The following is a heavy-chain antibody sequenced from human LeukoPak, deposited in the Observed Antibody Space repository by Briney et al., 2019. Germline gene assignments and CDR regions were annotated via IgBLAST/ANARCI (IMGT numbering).Heavy chain of an antibody. CDR3: AKGAEAGTNRELHA. J-gene: IGHJ6*04. CDR1: GFTFSKLA. Sequence: PGGSLRLSCAASGFTFSKLAMSWVRQAPGKGLEWVSSISGSGVTTYYADSLKGRFTIPRDSSKNTLYLQMNSLRVEDTAVYHCAKGAEAGTNRELHAWGIGTTVTVSS. V-gene: IGHV3-23*01. CDR2: ISGSGVTT. D-gene: IGHD6-19*01.